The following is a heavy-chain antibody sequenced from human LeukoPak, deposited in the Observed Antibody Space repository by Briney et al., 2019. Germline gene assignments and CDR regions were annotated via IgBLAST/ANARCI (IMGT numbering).Heavy chain of an antibody. V-gene: IGHV1-46*01. Sequence: ASVKVSCKASGYTFTSYYMHWVRQAPGQGLEWMGIINPSGGSTSCAQKFQGRVTMTRDTSTSTVYMELSSLRSEDTAVYYCARSLYGDPSDYWGQGTLVTVSS. CDR2: INPSGGST. CDR3: ARSLYGDPSDY. CDR1: GYTFTSYY. D-gene: IGHD4-17*01. J-gene: IGHJ4*02.